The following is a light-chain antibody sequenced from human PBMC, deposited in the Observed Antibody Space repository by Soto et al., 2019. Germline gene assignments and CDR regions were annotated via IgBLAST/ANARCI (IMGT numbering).Light chain of an antibody. CDR1: QSISSW. Sequence: DIQMTQSPSTLSASVGGRVTITCRASQSISSWLAWYQQKPGKAPKLLIYDASSLESGVPSRFSGSGSGTEFTLTISSLQPDDFATYYCQHYNSYRTFGQGTKVDIK. CDR3: QHYNSYRT. J-gene: IGKJ1*01. CDR2: DAS. V-gene: IGKV1-5*01.